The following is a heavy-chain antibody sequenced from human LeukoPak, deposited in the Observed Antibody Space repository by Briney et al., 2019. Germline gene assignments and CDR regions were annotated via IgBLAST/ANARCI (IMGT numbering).Heavy chain of an antibody. CDR1: GDSINSSRHY. J-gene: IGHJ4*02. CDR3: ASVNSGYDYAVDY. CDR2: FYYRGNT. D-gene: IGHD5-12*01. Sequence: SETLSLTCSVSGDSINSSRHYWDWIRQPPGKGLEWIGNFYYRGNTYYNPSLKSRVTISVDTSKNQFSLRLSSVTAADTAVFYCASVNSGYDYAVDYWGRGTLVTVSS. V-gene: IGHV4-39*01.